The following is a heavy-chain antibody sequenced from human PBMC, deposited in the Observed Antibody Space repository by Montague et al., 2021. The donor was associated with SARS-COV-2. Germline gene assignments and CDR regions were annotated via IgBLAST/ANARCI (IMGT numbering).Heavy chain of an antibody. Sequence: SETLSLTCVVYGDSIRADNGWTWVRTPAGNALGRVGEIYNTGSTKYKPSLKSRVSMSVDKSWNQFPLRLTSVTAADTAIYYCARKGSGRSDLAYWGQGTLVTVSS. D-gene: IGHD1-26*01. V-gene: IGHV4-4*02. J-gene: IGHJ4*02. CDR1: GDSIRADNG. CDR2: IYNTGST. CDR3: ARKGSGRSDLAY.